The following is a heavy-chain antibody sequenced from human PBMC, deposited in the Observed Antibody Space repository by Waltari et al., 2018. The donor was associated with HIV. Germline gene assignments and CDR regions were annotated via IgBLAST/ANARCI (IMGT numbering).Heavy chain of an antibody. CDR1: GFTFSNYG. CDR3: AKDGGDFDLDY. V-gene: IGHV3-30*02. J-gene: IGHJ4*02. CDR2: VRSDGGKK. D-gene: IGHD3-16*01. Sequence: QVQLVESGGGVVQPGGSLRLSCAASGFTFSNYGMHWVRQAPGKGVGLVAFVRSDGGKKFYSGAVKGRFTNSRENSKDTRYLQMNILRVEDTAVYYCAKDGGDFDLDYWGQGTLVTVSS.